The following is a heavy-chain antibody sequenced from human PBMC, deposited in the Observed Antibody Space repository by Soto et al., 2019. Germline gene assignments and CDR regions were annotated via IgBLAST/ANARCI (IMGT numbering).Heavy chain of an antibody. V-gene: IGHV1-69*01. CDR3: ARGAVAARPYYFDY. Sequence: QVQLVQSGAEVKKPGSSVKVSCKASGGTFSSYAISWVRQAPGQGLEWMGGIIPIFGTANYAQTFQGRVTITADESTSTAYLELSSLRSEDTAVYYCARGAVAARPYYFDYWGQGTLVTVSS. J-gene: IGHJ4*02. CDR2: IIPIFGTA. D-gene: IGHD6-6*01. CDR1: GGTFSSYA.